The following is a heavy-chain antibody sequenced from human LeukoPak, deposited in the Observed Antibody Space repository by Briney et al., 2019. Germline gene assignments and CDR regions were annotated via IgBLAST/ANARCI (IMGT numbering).Heavy chain of an antibody. CDR3: ARDRVGEGDY. J-gene: IGHJ4*02. D-gene: IGHD1-26*01. V-gene: IGHV1-8*01. Sequence: CCNAPGYHFTPYDINRIRQATREGLEWMGWMNPNSGNTGYAQKFQGRVTMTRNTSISTAYMELSSLRSEDTAVYYCARDRVGEGDYWGQGTLVTVSS. CDR2: MNPNSGNT. CDR1: GYHFTPYD.